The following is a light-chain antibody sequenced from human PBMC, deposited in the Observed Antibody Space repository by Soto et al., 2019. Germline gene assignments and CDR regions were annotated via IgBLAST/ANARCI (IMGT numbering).Light chain of an antibody. Sequence: EIVLTQSPGTLSLSPGETATLSCRASQTISNTYLAWYQQKPGQAPRLLIYGASTRATGIPGRFSGSGSGTDFTLTVNRLEPEDFAVYYCQQYGRSPRTFGQGNKVEI. CDR2: GAS. V-gene: IGKV3-20*01. J-gene: IGKJ1*01. CDR1: QTISNTY. CDR3: QQYGRSPRT.